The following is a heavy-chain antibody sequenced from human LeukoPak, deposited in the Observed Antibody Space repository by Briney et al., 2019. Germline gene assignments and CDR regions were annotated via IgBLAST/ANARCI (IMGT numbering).Heavy chain of an antibody. V-gene: IGHV3-23*01. CDR3: AKRYYCDSTSCYGFDY. CDR1: GFTFSTYA. J-gene: IGHJ4*02. D-gene: IGHD2-2*01. Sequence: PGGSLRLSCAASGFTFSTYAMSWVRQAPGKGLEWVSAISGNGDSTYYADSVKGRFTISRDNSKTTLSLQMNSLGAEDTALYYCAKRYYCDSTSCYGFDYWGQGTLVTVSS. CDR2: ISGNGDST.